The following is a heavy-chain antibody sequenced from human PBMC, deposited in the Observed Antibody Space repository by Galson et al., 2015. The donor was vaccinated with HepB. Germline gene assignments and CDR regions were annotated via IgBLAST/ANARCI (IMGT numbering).Heavy chain of an antibody. CDR2: VSGSGDAT. Sequence: SLRLSCAASGFIFSSYAVNWVRQAPGKGLEWVSSVSGSGDATYYADSVKGRFTVSRDNSKSTMYLQMNSLRAEDTAVYYCVNSLLSGMRPDAFEIWGQGTLVTVSS. J-gene: IGHJ3*02. D-gene: IGHD3-10*01. CDR1: GFIFSSYA. V-gene: IGHV3-23*01. CDR3: VNSLLSGMRPDAFEI.